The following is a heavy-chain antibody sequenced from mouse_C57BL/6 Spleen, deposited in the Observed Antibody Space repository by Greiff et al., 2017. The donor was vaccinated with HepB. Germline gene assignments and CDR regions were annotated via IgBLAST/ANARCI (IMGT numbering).Heavy chain of an antibody. CDR3: ARNVNGHFDG. J-gene: IGHJ2*01. V-gene: IGHV1-59*01. CDR2: IDPSDSYT. CDR1: GYTFTSYW. Sequence: VQLQQPGAELVRPGTSVKLSCKASGYTFTSYWMHWVKQRPGQGLEWIGVIDPSDSYTNYNQKFKGKATLTADTSSSTAYVQRSSLTSEDSAVYYCARNVNGHFDGWGPGTTLTGSS.